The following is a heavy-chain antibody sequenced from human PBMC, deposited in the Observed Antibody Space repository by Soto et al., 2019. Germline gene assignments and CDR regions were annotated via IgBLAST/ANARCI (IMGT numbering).Heavy chain of an antibody. J-gene: IGHJ4*02. CDR3: AIGEDWGGFDY. CDR2: IYHSGST. V-gene: IGHV4-38-2*01. CDR1: GYSISSGYY. Sequence: QVQLQESGPGLVKPSETLSLTCAVSGYSISSGYYWGWIRQPPGKGLEWIGSIYHSGSTYYNPSLKSRVTISVDTSKNQFSLKLSSVTAADTAVYYCAIGEDWGGFDYWGQGTLVTVSS. D-gene: IGHD7-27*01.